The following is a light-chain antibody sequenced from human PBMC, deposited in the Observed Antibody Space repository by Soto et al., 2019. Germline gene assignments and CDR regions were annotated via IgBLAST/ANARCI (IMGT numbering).Light chain of an antibody. CDR3: QQYERSPTT. Sequence: EIVLTQSPGTLSLSPGERATLSCRASQSVSSTYLAWYQQKPGQAPSLLIYGASRRATGIPDRFSGSGSGTVFDLTISRLEPEDFAVYYCQQYERSPTTFGGGTKVDIK. J-gene: IGKJ4*01. CDR1: QSVSSTY. V-gene: IGKV3-20*01. CDR2: GAS.